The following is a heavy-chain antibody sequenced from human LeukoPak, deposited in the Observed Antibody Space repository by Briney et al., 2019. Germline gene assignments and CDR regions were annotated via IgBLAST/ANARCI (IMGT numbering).Heavy chain of an antibody. Sequence: SETLSLTCTVSGGSISSYYWSWIRQPPGKGLEWIGYIYYSGSTNYNPSLKSRVTISVDTSKNQFSLKLSSVTAADTAAYYCARDENWFGPWGQGTLVTVSS. CDR2: IYYSGST. V-gene: IGHV4-59*12. J-gene: IGHJ5*02. CDR1: GGSISSYY. CDR3: ARDENWFGP.